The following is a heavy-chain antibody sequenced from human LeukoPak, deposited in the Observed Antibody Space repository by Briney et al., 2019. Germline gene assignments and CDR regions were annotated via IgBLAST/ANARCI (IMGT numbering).Heavy chain of an antibody. V-gene: IGHV3-48*01. CDR2: ISDSGAM. Sequence: GGSLRLSCAASGFTFSTYSMKWVRQAPGKGLEWASYISDSGAMYYADSVRGRFTISRENAQNSLFLQMNSLRAEDTAVYYCARDGGYSGYDADCWGQGTLVTVSS. CDR3: ARDGGYSGYDADC. J-gene: IGHJ4*02. CDR1: GFTFSTYS. D-gene: IGHD5-12*01.